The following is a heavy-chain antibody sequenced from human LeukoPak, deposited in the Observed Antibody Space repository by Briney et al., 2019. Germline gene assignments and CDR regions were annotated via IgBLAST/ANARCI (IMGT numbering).Heavy chain of an antibody. V-gene: IGHV1-18*01. CDR2: MSTYTGAT. Sequence: ASVKVSCKASGYTFTSYGISWVRQAPGQGLEWMGWMSTYTGATDYAQKFQGRVTMTTDTSTTTAYLELKRLRSDDTAVYYCARRLHSGYDDSWGQGTLVTVSS. D-gene: IGHD5-12*01. CDR1: GYTFTSYG. CDR3: ARRLHSGYDDS. J-gene: IGHJ4*02.